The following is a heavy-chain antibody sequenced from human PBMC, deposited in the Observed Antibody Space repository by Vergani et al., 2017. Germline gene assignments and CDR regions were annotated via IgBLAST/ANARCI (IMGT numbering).Heavy chain of an antibody. J-gene: IGHJ5*02. CDR3: ARAGGGFGVVITDNWFDP. V-gene: IGHV3-33*08. CDR2: IWYDGSNK. D-gene: IGHD3-3*01. Sequence: QVQLVESGGGVVQPGRSLRLSCAASGFTFSSYGMHWVRPAPGKGLEWVAVIWYDGSNKYYADSVKGRFTISRDNSKNTLYLQMNSLRAEDTAVYYCARAGGGFGVVITDNWFDPWGQGTLVTVSS. CDR1: GFTFSSYG.